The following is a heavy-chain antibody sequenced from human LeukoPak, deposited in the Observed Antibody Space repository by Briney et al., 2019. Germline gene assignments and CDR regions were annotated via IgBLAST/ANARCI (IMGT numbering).Heavy chain of an antibody. Sequence: GGSLRLSCAVSGFTFRDAAMTWVRQAPGKGLEWVSLISGDGGSTYNADSVKGRFTISRDNSKNSLYLQMNSLRTEDTALYYCAKDIPHYYYGMDVWGQGTTVTVSS. V-gene: IGHV3-43*02. CDR2: ISGDGGST. CDR3: AKDIPHYYYGMDV. J-gene: IGHJ6*02. CDR1: GFTFRDAA.